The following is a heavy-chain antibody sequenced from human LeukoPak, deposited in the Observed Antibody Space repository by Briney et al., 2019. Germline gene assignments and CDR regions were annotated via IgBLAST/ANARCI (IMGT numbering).Heavy chain of an antibody. J-gene: IGHJ4*02. Sequence: GGSLRLSCAASGFTVSSNYMSWVRQAPGKGLEWVSVIYSGGSTYYADSVKGRLTISRDNSKNTLYLQMNSLRAEDTAVYYCARDGEDSSGYYRPFDYWGQGTLVTVSS. V-gene: IGHV3-66*02. CDR2: IYSGGST. CDR1: GFTVSSNY. CDR3: ARDGEDSSGYYRPFDY. D-gene: IGHD3-22*01.